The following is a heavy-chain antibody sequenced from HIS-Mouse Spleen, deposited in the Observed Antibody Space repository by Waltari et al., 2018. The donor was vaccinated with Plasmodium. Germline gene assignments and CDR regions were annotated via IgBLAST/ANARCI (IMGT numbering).Heavy chain of an antibody. V-gene: IGHV3-7*01. CDR1: VFIYSSYW. Sequence: EVQLVESGGGVVQPEGSLNLFCAAPVFIYSSYWMSWVRQAPGTGVEWVANIKQEGSEKYYVDSVKGRFTISRDNAKNSLYLQMNSLRAEDTAVYYCASSWYWYFDLWGRGTLVTVSS. CDR2: IKQEGSEK. D-gene: IGHD6-13*01. J-gene: IGHJ2*01. CDR3: ASSWYWYFDL.